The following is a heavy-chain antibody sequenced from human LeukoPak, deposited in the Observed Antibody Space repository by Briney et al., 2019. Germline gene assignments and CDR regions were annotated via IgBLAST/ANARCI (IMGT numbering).Heavy chain of an antibody. D-gene: IGHD3-10*01. CDR1: GGSISSGGYY. CDR3: ARDREGWFGEIQHYGMDV. V-gene: IGHV4-31*03. Sequence: SQTLSLTCTVSGGSISSGGYYWSWIRQHPGKVLELIGYIYYSGSTYYDPSLKSRVTISVDTSKNQFSLKLSSVTAADTAVYYCARDREGWFGEIQHYGMDVWGQGTTVTVSS. CDR2: IYYSGST. J-gene: IGHJ6*02.